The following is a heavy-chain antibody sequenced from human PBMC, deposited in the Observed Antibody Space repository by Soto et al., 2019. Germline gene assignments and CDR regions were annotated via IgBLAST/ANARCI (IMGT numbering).Heavy chain of an antibody. V-gene: IGHV4-39*01. D-gene: IGHD1-20*01. CDR2: SYYSGTT. CDR3: TRRYNWNDNCYDP. CDR1: GASISVHSYY. Sequence: SETLSLTCTVSGASISVHSYYWTWIRQPPGKGLEWIGSSYYSGTTYLNPSLKSRATISVDTSKNQFSLRLTSVTAADTAIYYCTRRYNWNDNCYDPCGPGALVTVSS. J-gene: IGHJ5*02.